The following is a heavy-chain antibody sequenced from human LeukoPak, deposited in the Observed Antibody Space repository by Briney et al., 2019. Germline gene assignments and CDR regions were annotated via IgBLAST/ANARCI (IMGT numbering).Heavy chain of an antibody. CDR1: GFDLSRNG. CDR3: ARDFDDVNSKYYYIPEY. CDR2: IRYDGSKT. D-gene: IGHD3-10*01. J-gene: IGHJ4*02. Sequence: GGSLRLSCAASGFDLSRNGMHWVRQAPGKGLEWVSFIRYDGSKTFYGDSVTGRFTISRDNSKNTLYLQMNSLRAEDTAVYYCARDFDDVNSKYYYIPEYWGQGVLVTVSS. V-gene: IGHV3-30*02.